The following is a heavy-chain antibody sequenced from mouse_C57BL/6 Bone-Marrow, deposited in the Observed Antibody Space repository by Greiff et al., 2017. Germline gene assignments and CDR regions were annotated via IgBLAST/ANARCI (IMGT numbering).Heavy chain of an antibody. V-gene: IGHV1-54*01. CDR3: ASLSQAEFAY. J-gene: IGHJ3*01. CDR1: GYAFTNYL. D-gene: IGHD3-2*02. Sequence: QVQLQQSGAELVRPGTSVKVSCKASGYAFTNYLIEWVKQRPGQGLEWIGVINPGSGGTTYNEKFKGKATLTADKSSSTAYMQLSSLTSEDSAVXFCASLSQAEFAYWGQGTLVTVSA. CDR2: INPGSGGT.